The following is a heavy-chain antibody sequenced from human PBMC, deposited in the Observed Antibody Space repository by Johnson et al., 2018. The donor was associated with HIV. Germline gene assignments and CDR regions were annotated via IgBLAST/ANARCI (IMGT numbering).Heavy chain of an antibody. D-gene: IGHD3-22*01. CDR2: IWYDGSNK. CDR1: GFTFSSYG. V-gene: IGHV3-33*06. Sequence: QVQLVESGGGVVQPGRSLRLSCAASGFTFSSYGMHWVRQAPGKGLEWVAVIWYDGSNKYYADSVKGRFTISRDNSKNTLYLQMNSRRPEDTAVDYCAKSGSYYDSSAYHDAFDIWGQGTMVTVSS. CDR3: AKSGSYYDSSAYHDAFDI. J-gene: IGHJ3*02.